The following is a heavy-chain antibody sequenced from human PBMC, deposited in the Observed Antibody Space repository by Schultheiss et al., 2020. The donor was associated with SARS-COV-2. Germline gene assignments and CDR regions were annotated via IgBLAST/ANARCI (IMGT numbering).Heavy chain of an antibody. CDR3: AKSITYYDILTGYDY. CDR2: INQGGSEK. CDR1: GFSVSSNY. Sequence: GESLKISCAASGFSVSSNYLGWVRLAPGKGLEWVANINQGGSEKYYVDSVKGRFTISRDNSKNTLYLQMNSLRAEDTAVYYCAKSITYYDILTGYDYWGQGTLVTVSS. D-gene: IGHD3-9*01. J-gene: IGHJ4*02. V-gene: IGHV3-7*02.